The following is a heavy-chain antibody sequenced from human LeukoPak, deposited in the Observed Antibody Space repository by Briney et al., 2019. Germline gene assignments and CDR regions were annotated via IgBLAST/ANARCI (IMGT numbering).Heavy chain of an antibody. CDR2: IIPIFGTA. V-gene: IGHV1-69*13. Sequence: ASVKVSCKASGGTFSSYAISWVRQAPGQGLEWMGGIIPIFGTANYAQKFQGRVTITADESTSTAYMELSSLRSEDTAVYYCASRQQLVRGVWTWWGQGTLVTVSS. D-gene: IGHD6-6*01. CDR3: ASRQQLVRGVWTW. CDR1: GGTFSSYA. J-gene: IGHJ4*02.